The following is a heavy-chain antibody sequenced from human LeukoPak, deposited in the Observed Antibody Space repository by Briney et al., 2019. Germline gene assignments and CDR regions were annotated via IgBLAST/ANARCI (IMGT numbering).Heavy chain of an antibody. CDR3: ARVGIAAAVAFDI. V-gene: IGHV4-59*01. J-gene: IGHJ3*02. D-gene: IGHD6-13*01. CDR2: IYYSGST. CDR1: GGSISSYY. Sequence: SETLSLTCTVSGGSISSYYWSWIRQPPGKGLEWIGYIYYSGSTNYNPSLKSRVTISVDTSKNQFSLKLSSVTAADTAVYYCARVGIAAAVAFDIWGQGTMVTVSS.